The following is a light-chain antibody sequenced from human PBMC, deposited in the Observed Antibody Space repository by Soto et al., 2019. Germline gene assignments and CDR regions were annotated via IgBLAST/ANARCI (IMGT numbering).Light chain of an antibody. CDR2: EVN. Sequence: QSALTQPASVSGSPGQSITISCGCTSSDVGAYIYVSWYQRFPGKAPKLILYEVNNRPSGVSNRFSGSKSDTTASLTISGLQPEDEADYYCSAYSDIDTKVFGTGTKVTVL. CDR1: SSDVGAYIY. J-gene: IGLJ1*01. V-gene: IGLV2-14*03. CDR3: SAYSDIDTKV.